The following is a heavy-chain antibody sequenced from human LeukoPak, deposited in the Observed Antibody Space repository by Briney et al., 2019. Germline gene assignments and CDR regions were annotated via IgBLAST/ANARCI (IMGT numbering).Heavy chain of an antibody. Sequence: SETLSLTCAVYGGSFSGCYWSWIRQPPGKGLEWIGEINHSGSTNYNPSLKSRVTISVDTSKSQFSLKLNSMTAADTAVYYCARGAQTYYDKAPVDYWGQGTLVTVSS. V-gene: IGHV4-34*01. D-gene: IGHD3-22*01. CDR3: ARGAQTYYDKAPVDY. CDR1: GGSFSGCY. CDR2: INHSGST. J-gene: IGHJ4*02.